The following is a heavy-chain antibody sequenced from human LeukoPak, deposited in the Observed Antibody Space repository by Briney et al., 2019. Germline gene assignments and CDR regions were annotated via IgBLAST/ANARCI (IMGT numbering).Heavy chain of an antibody. J-gene: IGHJ4*02. CDR2: ISAYNGHT. D-gene: IGHD1-14*01. CDR3: ARARDHLLIDS. Sequence: ASVKVSCKASGYVFVSYYINWVRQAPGQGLEWMGSISAYNGHTNFAQKFQGRVTMTTDTATSTAYMEMRSLTSDDTAMYFCARARDHLLIDSWGQGTLVTVSS. CDR1: GYVFVSYY. V-gene: IGHV1-18*01.